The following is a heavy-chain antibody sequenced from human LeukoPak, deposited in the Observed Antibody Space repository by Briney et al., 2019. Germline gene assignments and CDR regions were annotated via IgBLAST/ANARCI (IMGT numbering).Heavy chain of an antibody. J-gene: IGHJ4*02. D-gene: IGHD3-9*01. CDR3: ARDGDYYILAGTYYFDY. V-gene: IGHV1-46*03. CDR2: INPSGGST. Sequence: GASVKVSCKASRYTFTSHYMHWVRQAPGQGLEWMGIINPSGGSTSYAQKFQGRVTMNRDTSTSTDYMELSSLRSEDTTVYYCARDGDYYILAGTYYFDYWGQGTRVTVSS. CDR1: RYTFTSHY.